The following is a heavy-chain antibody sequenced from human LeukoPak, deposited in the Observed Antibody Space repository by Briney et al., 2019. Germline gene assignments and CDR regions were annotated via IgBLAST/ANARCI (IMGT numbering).Heavy chain of an antibody. CDR3: ARGTAGYHSSYFAY. Sequence: GGSLRLSCAASGFTFSSYWMNWVRQAPGKGLVWVSRIASDGSATAYADSVKGRFTISRDNAENTLYLQMNSLRAEDTAVYYCARGTAGYHSSYFAYWGQGTLVTVSS. D-gene: IGHD3-16*02. CDR1: GFTFSSYW. V-gene: IGHV3-74*01. CDR2: IASDGSAT. J-gene: IGHJ4*02.